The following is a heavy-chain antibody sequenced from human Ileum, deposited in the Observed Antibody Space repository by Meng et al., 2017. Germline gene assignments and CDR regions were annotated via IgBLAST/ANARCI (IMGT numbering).Heavy chain of an antibody. J-gene: IGHJ4*02. CDR2: IYPTGST. V-gene: IGHV4-4*07. D-gene: IGHD1-26*01. CDR1: GESISRYD. Sequence: SETLSPTCTVSGESISRYDWNWIRQPAGEGLQWIGRIYPTGSTDYSPSLKGRASIATDTSKNQLSLKIYSVTAADTAVYYCANSPPTTRLRLQSWGQGTLVTVSS. CDR3: ANSPPTTRLRLQS.